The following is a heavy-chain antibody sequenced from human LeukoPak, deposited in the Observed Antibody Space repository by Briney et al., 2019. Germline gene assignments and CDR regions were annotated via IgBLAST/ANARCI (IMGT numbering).Heavy chain of an antibody. CDR2: LSGSGGSS. V-gene: IGHV3-23*01. CDR3: AKERTSEGYFDY. CDR1: GFTFSTYA. D-gene: IGHD1-1*01. Sequence: GGSLRLSCAASGFTFSTYAMSCVRQAPGKGLECVSALSGSGGSSYYADSVRGRFTISRDNSKNTLYLQMNSLRAEDTAVYYCAKERTSEGYFDYWGQGTLVTVSS. J-gene: IGHJ4*02.